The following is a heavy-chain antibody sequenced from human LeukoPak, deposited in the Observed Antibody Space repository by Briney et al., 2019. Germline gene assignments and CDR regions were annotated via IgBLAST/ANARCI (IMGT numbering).Heavy chain of an antibody. CDR3: ARDIPSGYMDV. V-gene: IGHV4-38-2*02. CDR2: INHSGTT. CDR1: GYSITSAYY. J-gene: IGHJ6*03. Sequence: SGTLSLTCAVSGYSITSAYYWGWIRQPPGKGLEWVGSINHSGTTYYNPSLRSRVTISVNTSKNQFSLILNSVTAADTAIYYCARDIPSGYMDVWGKGTTVTVSS.